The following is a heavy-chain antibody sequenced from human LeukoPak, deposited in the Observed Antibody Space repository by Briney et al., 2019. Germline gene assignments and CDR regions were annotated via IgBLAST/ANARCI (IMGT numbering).Heavy chain of an antibody. Sequence: SSETLSLTCTVSGGSISSGDYYWSWIRQPPRKGLEWIGYIYYSGSTYYNPSLKSRVTISVDTSKNQFSLKLSSVTAADTAVYYCARDGRLWQQPFDYWGQGTLVTVSS. J-gene: IGHJ4*02. CDR2: IYYSGST. CDR1: GGSISSGDYY. D-gene: IGHD6-13*01. V-gene: IGHV4-30-4*08. CDR3: ARDGRLWQQPFDY.